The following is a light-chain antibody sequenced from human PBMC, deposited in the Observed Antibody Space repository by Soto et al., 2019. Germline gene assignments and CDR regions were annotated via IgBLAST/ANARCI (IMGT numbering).Light chain of an antibody. CDR1: SSDVGGYNF. CDR3: SSYTLRNTLVL. Sequence: QSVLTQPASVSGSPGQSITISCTGTSSDVGGYNFVSWYQQHPGKAPRLIIYEVSSRPSGVSYRFSDSKSGNTASLTISGLQAEDEADYYCSSYTLRNTLVLFGGGTQLTVL. V-gene: IGLV2-14*01. J-gene: IGLJ3*02. CDR2: EVS.